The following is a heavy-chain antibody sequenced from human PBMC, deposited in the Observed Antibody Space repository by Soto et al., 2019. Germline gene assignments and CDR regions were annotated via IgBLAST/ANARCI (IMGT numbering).Heavy chain of an antibody. CDR2: VSSDGRDK. J-gene: IGHJ4*02. V-gene: IGHV3-7*01. D-gene: IGHD2-21*02. CDR3: ARDDRDRGPFDN. Sequence: EVQLEESGGGLVQPGGSLRLSCAASGFSFSSYWMSWVRQAPGKGPEWVAIVSSDGRDKTYADSVKGRFTISRDNAENSLFLQMNSLRADDTAVYYCARDDRDRGPFDNGGQGAVVTVSS. CDR1: GFSFSSYW.